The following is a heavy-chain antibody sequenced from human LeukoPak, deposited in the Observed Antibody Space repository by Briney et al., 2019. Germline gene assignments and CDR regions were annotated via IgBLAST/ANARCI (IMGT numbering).Heavy chain of an antibody. CDR3: ARGRSGWLLPFDH. D-gene: IGHD6-19*01. Sequence: TPSETLSLTCTVSGGSISSYYWSWIRQPPGKGLEWIGYIYYSGSTNYNPSLKSRVTISVDTSKNQFSLKLSPVTAADTAVYYCARGRSGWLLPFDHWGQGTLVTVSS. CDR2: IYYSGST. V-gene: IGHV4-59*01. CDR1: GGSISSYY. J-gene: IGHJ4*02.